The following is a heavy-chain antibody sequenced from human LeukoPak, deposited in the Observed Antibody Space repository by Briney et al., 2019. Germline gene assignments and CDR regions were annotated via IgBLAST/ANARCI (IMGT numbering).Heavy chain of an antibody. J-gene: IGHJ4*02. D-gene: IGHD3-3*01. V-gene: IGHV4-30-2*01. CDR2: LYHGGTT. Sequence: SETLSLTCAVSGGSISSGGYSWAWIRQPPGKGLEWIGYLYHGGTTFYNPSLKSRVTISVDTSKNQFSLKLSSVTAADTAVYYCARFFWSASKRLDYWGQGTLVTVSS. CDR3: ARFFWSASKRLDY. CDR1: GGSISSGGYS.